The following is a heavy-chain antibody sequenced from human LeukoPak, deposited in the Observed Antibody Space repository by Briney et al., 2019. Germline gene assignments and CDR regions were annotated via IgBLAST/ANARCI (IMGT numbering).Heavy chain of an antibody. D-gene: IGHD2-15*01. CDR1: GFTLSHFR. Sequence: PGGSLRLSCAASGFTLSHFRMSWVRQAPGKGLEWVAYIKKTGSETYYMDSVEGRFTITRDNSRDSVFLHMYGLRAEDTAVYFCARENGYCSGANCYSYFDSWGQGTLVTVSS. CDR3: ARENGYCSGANCYSYFDS. J-gene: IGHJ4*02. V-gene: IGHV3-7*01. CDR2: IKKTGSET.